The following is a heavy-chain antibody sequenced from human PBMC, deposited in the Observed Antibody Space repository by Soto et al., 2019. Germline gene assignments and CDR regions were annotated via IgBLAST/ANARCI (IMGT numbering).Heavy chain of an antibody. CDR3: ARGEDAFFYYGLDV. V-gene: IGHV4-59*01. CDR2: IYDTGISGYTPST. CDR1: GGSITSSY. Sequence: PSETMSLTCTVSGGSITSSYWGWIRRPPGKGLEWIAYIYDTGISGYTPSTSYNPSLKSRVTMSVDTSKSQFSLKLTSVTATDTAVYYCARGEDAFFYYGLDVWGQGITVTVSS. J-gene: IGHJ6*02.